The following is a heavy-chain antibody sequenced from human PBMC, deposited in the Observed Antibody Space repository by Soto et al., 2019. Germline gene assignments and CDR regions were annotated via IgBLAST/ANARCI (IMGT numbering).Heavy chain of an antibody. J-gene: IGHJ6*02. V-gene: IGHV1-2*04. CDR3: ARGPNHESITIFGVVTHPGGRSDYYYYGMDV. D-gene: IGHD3-3*01. CDR2: INPNSGGT. Sequence: ASVKVSCKASGYTFTGYYMHWVRQAPGQGLEWMGWINPNSGGTNYAQKFQGWVTMTRETSISTAYMELSRLRSDDTAVYYCARGPNHESITIFGVVTHPGGRSDYYYYGMDVWGQGTTVTVSS. CDR1: GYTFTGYY.